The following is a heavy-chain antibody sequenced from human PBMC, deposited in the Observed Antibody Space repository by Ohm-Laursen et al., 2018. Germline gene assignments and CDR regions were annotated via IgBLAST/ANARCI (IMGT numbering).Heavy chain of an antibody. V-gene: IGHV1-8*01. CDR3: AREYGGYGGFGY. D-gene: IGHD5-12*01. J-gene: IGHJ4*02. Sequence: SVKVSCKASGYTFTSYDINWVRQATGQGLEWMGWMDPNSGNTGYAQKFQGRVTMTRNTSISTAYMELSSLRSEDTAVYYCAREYGGYGGFGYWGQGTLVTVSS. CDR1: GYTFTSYD. CDR2: MDPNSGNT.